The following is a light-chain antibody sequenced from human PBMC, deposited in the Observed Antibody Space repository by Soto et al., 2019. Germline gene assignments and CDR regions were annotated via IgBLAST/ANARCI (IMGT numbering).Light chain of an antibody. CDR2: KAS. Sequence: DIQMTQSPSTLAGSVGGRFAITCRASQTISSWLAWYQQKPGKAPKLLIYKASTLKSGVTSRFSESGSGTEFTLTISSLQPDDFANYYCQHYNSYSEAVGPGTQVEIK. V-gene: IGKV1-5*03. CDR1: QTISSW. CDR3: QHYNSYSEA. J-gene: IGKJ1*01.